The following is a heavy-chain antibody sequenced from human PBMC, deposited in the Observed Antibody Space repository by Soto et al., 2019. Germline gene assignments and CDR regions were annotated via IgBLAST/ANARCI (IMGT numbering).Heavy chain of an antibody. J-gene: IGHJ5*02. CDR1: GYTFTSYY. V-gene: IGHV1-46*01. D-gene: IGHD3-3*01. CDR3: AREGIYYDFWSGYFNWFDP. CDR2: INPSGGST. Sequence: QVQLVQSGAEVKKPGASVKVSCKASGYTFTSYYMHWVRQAPGQGLEWMGIINPSGGSTSYAQKFQGRGTMTRDTPTSTVYMELSSLRSEDTAVYYCAREGIYYDFWSGYFNWFDPWGQGTLVTVSS.